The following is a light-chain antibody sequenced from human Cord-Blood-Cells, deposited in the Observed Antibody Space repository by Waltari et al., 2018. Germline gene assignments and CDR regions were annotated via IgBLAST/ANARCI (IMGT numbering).Light chain of an antibody. CDR3: QSYDSSLSGVV. V-gene: IGLV1-40*01. CDR2: GNS. CDR1: SSNIGAGYD. J-gene: IGLJ2*01. Sequence: QSVLTQPPSVSGAPGQRVTISCTGSSSNIGAGYDVHWYQQLPGTAPKLLIYGNSNRPSGVPDPFSGSKSGTSASLAITGLQAEDEAYYYCQSYDSSLSGVVFGGGTKLTVL.